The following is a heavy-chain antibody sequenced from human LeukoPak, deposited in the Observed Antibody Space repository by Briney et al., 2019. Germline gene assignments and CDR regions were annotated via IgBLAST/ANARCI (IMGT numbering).Heavy chain of an antibody. CDR3: AKDTDSSGYYLGNDY. CDR1: GFTFSSYG. Sequence: PGGSLRLSCAASGFTFSSYGMHWVRQAPGKGLEWVAVISYDGSNKYYADSVKGRFTISRDNSKNTLYLQMNSLRAEDTAVYYCAKDTDSSGYYLGNDYWGQGTMVTVSS. CDR2: ISYDGSNK. V-gene: IGHV3-30*18. D-gene: IGHD3-22*01. J-gene: IGHJ4*02.